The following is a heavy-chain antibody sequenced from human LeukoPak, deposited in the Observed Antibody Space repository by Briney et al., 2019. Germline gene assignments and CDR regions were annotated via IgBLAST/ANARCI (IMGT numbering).Heavy chain of an antibody. CDR2: MNPNSGNT. V-gene: IGHV1-8*03. CDR1: GYTLTSYD. Sequence: GASVKVSCKASGYTLTSYDINWVRQATGQGLEWMGWMNPNSGNTGYAQKFQGRVTITRNTSISTAYMELSSLRSEDTAVYYCARVFKSQGIDPWGQGTLVTVSS. J-gene: IGHJ5*02. D-gene: IGHD3-10*01. CDR3: ARVFKSQGIDP.